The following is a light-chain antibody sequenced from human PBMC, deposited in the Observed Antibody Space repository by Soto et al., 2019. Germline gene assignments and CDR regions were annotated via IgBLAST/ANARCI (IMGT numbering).Light chain of an antibody. CDR2: DAS. CDR3: QQRSNWPPFMYT. J-gene: IGKJ2*01. V-gene: IGKV3-11*01. CDR1: QSVRSY. Sequence: EIVLTQSPATLSLSPGERATLSCRASQSVRSYLAWYQQKPGQAPRLLIYDASNRATGIPARFSGSGSGTDFTLTISSLEPEDFAVYYCQQRSNWPPFMYTFGQGTKLEIK.